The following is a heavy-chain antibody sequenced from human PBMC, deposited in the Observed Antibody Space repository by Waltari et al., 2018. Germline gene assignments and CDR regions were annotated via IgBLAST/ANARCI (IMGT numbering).Heavy chain of an antibody. CDR1: RYTFIDYF. CDR2: INPNTGDT. CDR3: ARERHCGGDCHALDY. V-gene: IGHV1-2*06. Sequence: QVQLVQSGAEVKKPGASVKVSCEALRYTFIDYFIHWVRQAPGQGLEWMGRINPNTGDTNYAQQFQGRFTMTKDKSISTVYLELTRLRSDDTAVYFCARERHCGGDCHALDYWGQGTLVSVSS. D-gene: IGHD2-21*01. J-gene: IGHJ4*02.